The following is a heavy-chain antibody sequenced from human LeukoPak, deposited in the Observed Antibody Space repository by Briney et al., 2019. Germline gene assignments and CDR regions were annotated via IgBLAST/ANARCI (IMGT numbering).Heavy chain of an antibody. CDR2: INPSGTST. CDR1: GYTFTSHY. D-gene: IGHD4-23*01. CDR3: ARDNSIGGRGWWFDP. J-gene: IGHJ5*02. Sequence: GASVKVSCKASGYTFTSHYMHWVRQAPGQGLEWMGLINPSGTSTIYAEKFQGRIIMTRDMSTTTDYMELSSLRSDDTAVYYRARDNSIGGRGWWFDPWGQGTLVTVSS. V-gene: IGHV1-46*01.